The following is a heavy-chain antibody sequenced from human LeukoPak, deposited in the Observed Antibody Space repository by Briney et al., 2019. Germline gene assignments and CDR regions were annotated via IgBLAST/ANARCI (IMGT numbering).Heavy chain of an antibody. D-gene: IGHD6-6*01. CDR3: AKDAGGGAARHPFDY. CDR2: ISWNSGSI. Sequence: GGSLRLSCAASGSTFDDYAMHWVRQAPGKGLEWVSGISWNSGSIGYADSVKGRFTISRDNAKNSLYLQMNSLRAEDTALYYCAKDAGGGAARHPFDYWGQGTLVTVSS. CDR1: GSTFDDYA. J-gene: IGHJ4*02. V-gene: IGHV3-9*01.